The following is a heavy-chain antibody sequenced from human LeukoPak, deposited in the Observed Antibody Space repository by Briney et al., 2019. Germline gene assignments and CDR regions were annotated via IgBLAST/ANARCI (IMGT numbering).Heavy chain of an antibody. CDR3: ARGVGGSWKYNWFDP. D-gene: IGHD2-15*01. CDR1: GGSISSYY. J-gene: IGHJ5*02. V-gene: IGHV4-4*07. CDR2: IYTSGST. Sequence: PSQTLSLTCTVSGGSISSYYWSWLRQPAGKGLEWIGRIYTSGSTNYNPSLKSRVTMSVDTSKNQFSLKLSSVTAADTAVYYCARGVGGSWKYNWFDPWGQGTLVTVSS.